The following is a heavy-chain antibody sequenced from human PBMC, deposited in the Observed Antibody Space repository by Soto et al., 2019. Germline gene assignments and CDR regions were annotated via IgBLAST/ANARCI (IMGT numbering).Heavy chain of an antibody. D-gene: IGHD1-1*01. CDR1: GYTFTSYG. Sequence: QVHLVQSGAEVKKPGASVKVSCKGSGYTFTSYGITWVRQAPGQGLEWMGWISAHNGNTNYAQKLQGRVTVTRDTSTSTAYMELRSLRYDGTAVYYCARGRYGDYWGQGALVTVSS. CDR3: ARGRYGDY. CDR2: ISAHNGNT. J-gene: IGHJ4*02. V-gene: IGHV1-18*01.